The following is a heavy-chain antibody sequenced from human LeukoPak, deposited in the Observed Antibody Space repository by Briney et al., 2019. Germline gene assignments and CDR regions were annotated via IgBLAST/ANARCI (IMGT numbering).Heavy chain of an antibody. CDR3: ARRDCSSTSCYIDWFDP. D-gene: IGHD2-2*02. Sequence: GASLKISCKGSGYSFTSYWIGWVRQMPGKGLEWMGIIYPGDSDTRYSPSFQGQVTISADKSISTAYLQWSSLKASDTAMYYCARRDCSSTSCYIDWFDPWGQGTLVTVSS. CDR1: GYSFTSYW. CDR2: IYPGDSDT. V-gene: IGHV5-51*01. J-gene: IGHJ5*02.